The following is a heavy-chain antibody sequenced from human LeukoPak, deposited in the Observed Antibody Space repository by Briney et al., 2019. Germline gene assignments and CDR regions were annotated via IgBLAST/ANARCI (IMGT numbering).Heavy chain of an antibody. CDR1: GFTLSSYG. CDR2: ISSSTSTI. CDR3: AREVVALDY. V-gene: IGHV3-48*01. Sequence: GGSLRLSCAASGFTLSSYGMNWVRQAPGKGLEWVSYISSSTSTITYADSVRGRFTISRDNAENSLYLQMNSLRAEDTAVYYCAREVVALDYWGQGTLVTVSS. D-gene: IGHD2-15*01. J-gene: IGHJ4*02.